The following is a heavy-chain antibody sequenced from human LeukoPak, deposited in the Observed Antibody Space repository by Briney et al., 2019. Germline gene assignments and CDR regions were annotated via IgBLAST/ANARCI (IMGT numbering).Heavy chain of an antibody. V-gene: IGHV4-30-2*01. J-gene: IGHJ5*02. CDR1: GGSISSGGYS. CDR2: IYHSGST. D-gene: IGHD3-10*01. CDR3: ARVLLWFGETRYNWFDP. Sequence: SQALSLTCAVSGGSISSGGYSWSWIRQPPGKGLEWIGYIYHSGSTYYNPSLKGRVTISVDRSKNQFSLKLSSVTAADTAVYYCARVLLWFGETRYNWFDPWGQGTLVTVSS.